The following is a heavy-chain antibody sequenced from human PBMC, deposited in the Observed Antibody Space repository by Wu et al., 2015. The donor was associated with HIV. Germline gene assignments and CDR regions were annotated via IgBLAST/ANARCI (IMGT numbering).Heavy chain of an antibody. CDR1: GYTFTSYY. Sequence: QVQLVQSGAEVKKSGASVKVSCKASGYTFTSYYMHWVRQAPGQGLEWMGIINPSGGGTSYAQKFQGRLTMTRDTSTSTFYMELSSLRSEDTAVYYCVRSELRFLEWALSEYWGQGTLVTVSS. CDR3: VRSELRFLEWALSEY. CDR2: INPSGGGT. J-gene: IGHJ4*02. D-gene: IGHD3-3*01. V-gene: IGHV1-46*03.